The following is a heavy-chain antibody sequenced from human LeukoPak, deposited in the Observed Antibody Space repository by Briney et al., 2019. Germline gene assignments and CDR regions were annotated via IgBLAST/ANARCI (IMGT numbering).Heavy chain of an antibody. CDR2: ISWDGGST. J-gene: IGHJ3*02. Sequence: GGSLRLSCAASGFTFDDYTMHWDRQAPGKGLEWVSLISWDGGSTYYADSVKGRFTISRDNSKNSLYLQMNSLRTEDTALYYCAKDMGYGEGAFDIWGQGTMVTVSS. CDR3: AKDMGYGEGAFDI. D-gene: IGHD4-17*01. CDR1: GFTFDDYT. V-gene: IGHV3-43*01.